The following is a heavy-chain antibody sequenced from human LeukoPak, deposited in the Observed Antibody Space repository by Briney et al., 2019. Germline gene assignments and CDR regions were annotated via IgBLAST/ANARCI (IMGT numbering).Heavy chain of an antibody. D-gene: IGHD2-2*02. V-gene: IGHV3-74*01. J-gene: IGHJ4*02. CDR1: GFTFSSYW. CDR3: ARAYCSSTSCYSVNY. Sequence: GGSLRLSCAASGFTFSSYWMHWVRQVPGKGLVGVSCINSDGSSTSYADSVKGRFSISRDNAKNTLYLQMNSLRAEDTAVYYCARAYCSSTSCYSVNYWGQGTLVTVSS. CDR2: INSDGSST.